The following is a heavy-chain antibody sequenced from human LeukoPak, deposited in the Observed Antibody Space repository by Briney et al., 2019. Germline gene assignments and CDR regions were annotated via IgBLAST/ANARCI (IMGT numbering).Heavy chain of an antibody. CDR1: GGSISSYY. D-gene: IGHD4-17*01. V-gene: IGHV4-59*08. CDR3: ARIRYYGDTGGWFDP. J-gene: IGHJ5*02. Sequence: PSETLSLTCTVSGGSISSYYWSWIRQPPGKGLEWIGYIYYSGSTNYNPSLKSRVTISVDTSKDQFSLKLSSVTAADTAVYYCARIRYYGDTGGWFDPWGQGTLVTVSS. CDR2: IYYSGST.